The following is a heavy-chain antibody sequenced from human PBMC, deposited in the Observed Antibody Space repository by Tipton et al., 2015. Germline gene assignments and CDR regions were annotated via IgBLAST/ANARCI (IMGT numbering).Heavy chain of an antibody. CDR1: GGSISSSSYY. Sequence: LRLSCSVSGGSISSSSYYWTWIRQPPGKGLEWIGEINHSGYTNYNPSLKSRVTISVDTSRNQFSLRLSSVTAADTAVYYCACQDYDSLTRDYQTVDYWGQGTLVTVSS. J-gene: IGHJ4*02. CDR2: INHSGYT. CDR3: ACQDYDSLTRDYQTVDY. V-gene: IGHV4-39*07. D-gene: IGHD3-9*01.